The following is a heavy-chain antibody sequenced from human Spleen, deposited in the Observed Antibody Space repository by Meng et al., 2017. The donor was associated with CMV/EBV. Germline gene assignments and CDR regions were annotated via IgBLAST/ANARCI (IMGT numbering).Heavy chain of an antibody. D-gene: IGHD6-13*01. CDR1: GGSVSSGSYY. V-gene: IGHV4-61*03. CDR3: VRISPTAVGTAYDY. Sequence: GSLRLSCTVSGGSVSSGSYYWSWIRQPPGRGLEWIGSLRHRGSTNYNPSLKSRVTMSSDTSTNGFSLRLSSVTAGDTAVYYCVRISPTAVGTAYDYWGQGILVTVSS. J-gene: IGHJ4*02. CDR2: LRHRGST.